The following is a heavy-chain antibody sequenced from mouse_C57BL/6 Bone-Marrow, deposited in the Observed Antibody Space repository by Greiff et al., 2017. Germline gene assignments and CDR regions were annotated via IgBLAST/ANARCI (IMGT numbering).Heavy chain of an antibody. Sequence: QVKLLQPGAELVKPGASVRMSCKASGYTFTSYWITWVKQRPGQGLEWIGDIFPGSGSTNYNEKFKSKATLTVDTADSTAYMQLSSLTSEDSAVYYCASEEGFYGYYFDYWGQGTTLTVSS. CDR2: IFPGSGST. CDR1: GYTFTSYW. J-gene: IGHJ2*01. V-gene: IGHV1-55*01. CDR3: ASEEGFYGYYFDY. D-gene: IGHD2-2*01.